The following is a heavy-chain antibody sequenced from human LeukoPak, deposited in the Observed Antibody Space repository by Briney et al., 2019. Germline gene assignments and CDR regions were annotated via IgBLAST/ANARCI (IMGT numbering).Heavy chain of an antibody. J-gene: IGHJ3*02. CDR3: ARSPSGTDAFDI. D-gene: IGHD2-15*01. CDR1: GFTFSSHS. V-gene: IGHV3-21*01. Sequence: GGSLRLSCAASGFTFSSHSMNWVRQAPGKGLEWVSSISSSSSYIYYADSVKGRFTISRDNAKNSLYLQMNGLRAEDTAVYHCARSPSGTDAFDIWGQGTMVTVSS. CDR2: ISSSSSYI.